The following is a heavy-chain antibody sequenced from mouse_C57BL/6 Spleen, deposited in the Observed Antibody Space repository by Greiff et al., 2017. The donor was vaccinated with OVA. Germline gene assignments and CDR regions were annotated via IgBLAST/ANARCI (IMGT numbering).Heavy chain of an antibody. CDR3: ARGGGMEFAY. CDR1: GYAFTNYL. Sequence: VKLQQSGAELVRPGTSVKVSCKASGYAFTNYLIEWVKQRPGQGLEWIGVINPGSGGTNYNEKFKGKATLTADKSSSTAYMQLSSLTSEDSAVYFCARGGGMEFAYWGQGTLVTVSA. CDR2: INPGSGGT. J-gene: IGHJ3*01. V-gene: IGHV1-54*01. D-gene: IGHD1-1*02.